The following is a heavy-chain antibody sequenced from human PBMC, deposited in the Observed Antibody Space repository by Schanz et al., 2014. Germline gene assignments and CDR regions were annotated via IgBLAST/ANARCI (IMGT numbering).Heavy chain of an antibody. J-gene: IGHJ4*02. V-gene: IGHV3-48*01. CDR3: VSSGSYSSYAF. CDR1: GFTFSAYA. CDR2: IRSSSTPI. D-gene: IGHD3-10*01. Sequence: EVQLVESGGGLVQPGGSLRLSCAASGFTFSAYAMTWVRQIPGKGLEWVSYIRSSSTPIYYADSVKGRFTISRDNAKNSLYLQMNSLRAEDTAVYHCVSSGSYSSYAFWGQGTLVTVSS.